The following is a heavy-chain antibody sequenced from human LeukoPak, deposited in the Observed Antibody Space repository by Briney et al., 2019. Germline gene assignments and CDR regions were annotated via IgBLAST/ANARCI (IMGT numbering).Heavy chain of an antibody. CDR3: ATRGDSAYYYDSSGYYPFDY. CDR2: IYYSGST. CDR1: GGSISSSSYY. Sequence: SETLSLTCTVSGGSISSSSYYLGWIRQPPGKGLEWIGSIYYSGSTYYNPSLKSRVTISVDTSKNQFSLKLSSVTAADTAVYYCATRGDSAYYYDSSGYYPFDYWGQGTLVTVSS. J-gene: IGHJ4*02. V-gene: IGHV4-39*01. D-gene: IGHD3-22*01.